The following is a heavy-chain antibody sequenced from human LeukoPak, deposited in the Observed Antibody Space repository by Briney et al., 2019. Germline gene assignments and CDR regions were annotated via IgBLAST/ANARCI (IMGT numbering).Heavy chain of an antibody. Sequence: GGSLRLSCAASGLRFSDYGMHWVRQAPGKGLEWVAVIWHDGSNKDYVDSVKGRFTISRDNSKNTPYLQMNSLRAEDTAVYYCARGSSGWGFDYWGQGTLVTVSS. CDR1: GLRFSDYG. CDR3: ARGSSGWGFDY. J-gene: IGHJ4*02. V-gene: IGHV3-33*01. CDR2: IWHDGSNK. D-gene: IGHD6-19*01.